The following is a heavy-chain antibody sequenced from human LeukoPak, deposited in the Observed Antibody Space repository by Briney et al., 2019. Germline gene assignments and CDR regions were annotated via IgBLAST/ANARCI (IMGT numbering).Heavy chain of an antibody. V-gene: IGHV4-30-2*05. J-gene: IGHJ4*02. CDR3: ARAPSPHSTYYYDSSGYSSDY. CDR1: GGSISSGGYS. D-gene: IGHD3-22*01. CDR2: IYHSGST. Sequence: KTSQTLSLTCAVSGGSISSGGYSWSWIRQPPGKGLEWIGYIYHSGSTYYNPSLKSRVTISVDTSKNQFSLKLSSVTAADTAVYYCARAPSPHSTYYYDSSGYSSDYWGQGTLVTVSS.